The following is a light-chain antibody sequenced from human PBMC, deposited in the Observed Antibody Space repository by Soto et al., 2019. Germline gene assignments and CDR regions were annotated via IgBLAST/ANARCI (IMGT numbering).Light chain of an antibody. CDR2: GAS. CDR1: QSVSSN. V-gene: IGKV3D-15*01. J-gene: IGKJ5*01. CDR3: QQRNIWPPVT. Sequence: EIVVAQSPGTLSVSTGEGATLSCRTGQSVSSNLAWYQQKPGQAPRLLIYGASSRATGIPDRFSGSGSGTDFTLTISRLEPEDFAVYYCQQRNIWPPVTFGQGTRLEIK.